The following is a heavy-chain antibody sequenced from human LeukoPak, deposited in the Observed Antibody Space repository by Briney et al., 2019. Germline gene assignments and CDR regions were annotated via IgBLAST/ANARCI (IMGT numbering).Heavy chain of an antibody. J-gene: IGHJ4*02. CDR2: ISDSVGGT. Sequence: GGSLRLSCAASGCTLSSYAMSWVRQAPGKGLDWVSLISDSVGGTYYADSVKGRFTISRDNSKNTLYLQMNSLRAEDTAVYYCAKGGSSGWYHLDFWGQGTLVTVSS. CDR1: GCTLSSYA. CDR3: AKGGSSGWYHLDF. D-gene: IGHD6-19*01. V-gene: IGHV3-23*01.